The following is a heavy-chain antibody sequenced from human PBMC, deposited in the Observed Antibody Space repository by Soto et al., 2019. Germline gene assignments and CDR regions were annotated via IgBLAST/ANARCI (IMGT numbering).Heavy chain of an antibody. D-gene: IGHD6-6*01. CDR2: ISGNGGST. CDR1: GFIFSNYA. J-gene: IGHJ6*02. CDR3: ARGIAARPGYYYYGMDV. Sequence: HPRGSLRLSCVASGFIFSNYAMNWVRQAPGKGLEWVSTISGNGGSTSYADSVKGRFTISRDNAKNTLYLQMNSLRAEDTAVYYCARGIAARPGYYYYGMDVWGQGTTVTVSS. V-gene: IGHV3-23*01.